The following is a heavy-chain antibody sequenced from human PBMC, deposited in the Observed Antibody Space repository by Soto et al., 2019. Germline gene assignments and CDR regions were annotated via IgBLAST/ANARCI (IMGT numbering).Heavy chain of an antibody. V-gene: IGHV2-5*02. CDR3: AHYYYDSSAWRTTYYYFDY. Sequence: SGPTLVNPTQTLTLTCTFSGFSLSTSGVGVGWIRQPPGKALEWLALIYWDDDKRYSPSLKSRLTITKDTSKNQVVLTMTNMDPVDTATYYCAHYYYDSSAWRTTYYYFDYWGQGTLVTVSS. CDR1: GFSLSTSGVG. D-gene: IGHD3-22*01. CDR2: IYWDDDK. J-gene: IGHJ4*02.